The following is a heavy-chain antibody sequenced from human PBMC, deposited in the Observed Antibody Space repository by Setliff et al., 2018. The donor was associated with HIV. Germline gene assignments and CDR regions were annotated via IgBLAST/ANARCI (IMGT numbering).Heavy chain of an antibody. CDR2: IYPADSDT. Sequence: RGESLKISCKGSGYIFTSYWIAWVRQMPGKGLEWMGIIYPADSDTRYSPSFQGQVTISADKSISTAFLQWNSLRASDTAMYYCARLPGTWLQSLWERAPYYFDYWGPGTLVTVSS. CDR3: ARLPGTWLQSLWERAPYYFDY. J-gene: IGHJ4*02. CDR1: GYIFTSYW. D-gene: IGHD5-12*01. V-gene: IGHV5-51*01.